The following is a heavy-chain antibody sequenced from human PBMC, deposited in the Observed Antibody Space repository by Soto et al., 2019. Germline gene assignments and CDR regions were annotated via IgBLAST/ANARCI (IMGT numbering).Heavy chain of an antibody. J-gene: IGHJ6*02. V-gene: IGHV1-18*01. CDR3: AREGIVGATLLYYYYGMDV. CDR1: GYTFTSYG. D-gene: IGHD1-26*01. CDR2: ISAYNGNT. Sequence: GASVKVSCKASGYTFTSYGISWVRQAPGQGLEWMGWISAYNGNTNYAQKLQGRVTMTTDTSTSTAYMELRSLRSDDTAVYYCAREGIVGATLLYYYYGMDVWGQGTTVTVSS.